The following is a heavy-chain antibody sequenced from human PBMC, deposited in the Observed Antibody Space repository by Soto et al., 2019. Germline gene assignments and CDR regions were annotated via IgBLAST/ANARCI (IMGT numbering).Heavy chain of an antibody. Sequence: LRLSCAASGFTFSSYAMSWVRQAPGKGLEWVSAISGSGGSTYYADSVKGRFTISRDNSKNTLYLQMNSLRAEDTAVYYCAKLDNDYYYYYGMDAWGQGTTVTSP. CDR3: AKLDNDYYYYYGMDA. J-gene: IGHJ6*02. V-gene: IGHV3-23*01. CDR2: ISGSGGST. D-gene: IGHD1-1*01. CDR1: GFTFSSYA.